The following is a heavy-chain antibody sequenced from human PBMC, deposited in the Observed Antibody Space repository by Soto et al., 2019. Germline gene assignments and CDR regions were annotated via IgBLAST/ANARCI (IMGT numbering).Heavy chain of an antibody. V-gene: IGHV4-59*08. CDR1: GGSISSCY. Sequence: SETLSLTCTVAGGSISSCYWSWVRQTPGKGLEWIGHIFYTGITKYNSSLRSRVTISLDTSKTQFSLTLKSVTAADTAVYYCARRGFGLFYYGTSGSPDFYYYNMDVWGQGTTVT. D-gene: IGHD3-22*01. CDR2: IFYTGIT. J-gene: IGHJ6*03. CDR3: ARRGFGLFYYGTSGSPDFYYYNMDV.